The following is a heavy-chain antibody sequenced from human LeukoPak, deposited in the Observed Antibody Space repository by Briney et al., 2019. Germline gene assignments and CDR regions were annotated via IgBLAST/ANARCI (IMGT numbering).Heavy chain of an antibody. V-gene: IGHV3-23*01. D-gene: IGHD3-22*01. CDR1: GFTFSSYA. Sequence: GGSLRLSCAASGFTFSSYAMSWVRQAPGKRLEWVSAISGSGGSTYYADSVKGRFTISRDNSKNTLYLQMNSLRAEDTAVYYCAKGYYYDSSGYSYDAFDIWGQGTMVTVSS. CDR3: AKGYYYDSSGYSYDAFDI. CDR2: ISGSGGST. J-gene: IGHJ3*02.